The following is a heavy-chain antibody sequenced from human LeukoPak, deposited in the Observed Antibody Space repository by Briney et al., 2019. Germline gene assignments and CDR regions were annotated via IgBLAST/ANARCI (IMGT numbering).Heavy chain of an antibody. J-gene: IGHJ4*02. CDR3: ARGDNSGWYFFDY. CDR2: IYPGDSDT. CDR1: GYTFTDHW. D-gene: IGHD6-19*01. Sequence: GESLKISCKASGYTFTDHWIGWVRQMPGKGLEWMGLIYPGDSDTRYSPSFQGQVTISADKSISTAYLQWRNLQAPDTAMYYCARGDNSGWYFFDYWGQGTLVTVSS. V-gene: IGHV5-51*01.